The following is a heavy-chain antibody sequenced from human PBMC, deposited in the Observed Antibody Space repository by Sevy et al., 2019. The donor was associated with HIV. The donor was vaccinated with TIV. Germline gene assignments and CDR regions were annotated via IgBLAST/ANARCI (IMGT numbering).Heavy chain of an antibody. J-gene: IGHJ3*02. CDR3: ARVGIAVAAQAFDI. D-gene: IGHD6-19*01. V-gene: IGHV3-21*01. CDR1: GFTFSSYS. Sequence: GGSLRLSCAASGFTFSSYSMNWVRQAPGKGLEWVSSISSSSSYIHYADSVKGRFTISRDNAKNSLYLQMNSLRAEDTAVYYCARVGIAVAAQAFDIWGQGTMVTVSS. CDR2: ISSSSSYI.